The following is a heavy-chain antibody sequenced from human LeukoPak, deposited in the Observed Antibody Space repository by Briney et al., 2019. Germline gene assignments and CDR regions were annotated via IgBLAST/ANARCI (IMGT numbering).Heavy chain of an antibody. CDR1: GGSISSSSYY. D-gene: IGHD2-15*01. CDR3: ARDLPLYCSGGSCPFEH. CDR2: IYYSGSA. V-gene: IGHV4-39*07. Sequence: SETLSLTCTVSGGSISSSSYYWGWIRQPPGKGLEWIGSIYYSGSAYYNPSLKSRVTISVDTSKNQFSLKLSSVTAADTAVYYCARDLPLYCSGGSCPFEHWGQGTLVTVSS. J-gene: IGHJ1*01.